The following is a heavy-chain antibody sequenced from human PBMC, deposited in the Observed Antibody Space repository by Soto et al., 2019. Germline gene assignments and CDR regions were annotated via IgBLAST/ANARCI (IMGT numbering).Heavy chain of an antibody. CDR3: VRRNDGYGVFDY. V-gene: IGHV3-74*01. CDR2: INMPGTAI. CDR1: GFALRSYG. Sequence: GGSLSLSCAASGFALRSYGMPWVRPAPGKALVWVSLINMPGTAINYAGSVKGRSTISRDNAKNTLFYQMNRLRDEAKAMYYCVRRNDGYGVFDYWGQGALLSVS. J-gene: IGHJ4*02. D-gene: IGHD5-18*01.